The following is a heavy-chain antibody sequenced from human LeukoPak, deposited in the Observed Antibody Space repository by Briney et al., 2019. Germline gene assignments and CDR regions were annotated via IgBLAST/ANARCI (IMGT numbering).Heavy chain of an antibody. J-gene: IGHJ6*02. D-gene: IGHD3-10*01. CDR2: MNPNSGNT. CDR1: GYTLTSYD. V-gene: IGHV1-8*01. CDR3: ARGWITMVRGENYYGMDV. Sequence: ASVKVSCKASGYTLTSYDINWVRQAPGQGLEWMGWMNPNSGNTGYAQKFQGRVTMTRNTSISTAYMELSSLRSEDTAVYYCARGWITMVRGENYYGMDVWGQGTTVTVSS.